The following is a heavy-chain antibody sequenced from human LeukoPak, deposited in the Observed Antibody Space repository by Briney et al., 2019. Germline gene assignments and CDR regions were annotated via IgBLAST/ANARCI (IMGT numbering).Heavy chain of an antibody. V-gene: IGHV1-46*01. J-gene: IGHJ4*02. Sequence: ASVKVSCKAPGYTFATYHMHWVRQASGQGLEWMGKVNRSGGSTVYAQRFQDSVTVTRDTSTSTVYMELTSLTSEDTAVYWCAREGAGTDYYFDSWGQGTLVTVSS. CDR2: VNRSGGST. CDR1: GYTFATYH. D-gene: IGHD3-10*01. CDR3: AREGAGTDYYFDS.